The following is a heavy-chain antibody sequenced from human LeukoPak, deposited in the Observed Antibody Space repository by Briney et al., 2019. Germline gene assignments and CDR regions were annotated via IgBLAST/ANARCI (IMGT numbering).Heavy chain of an antibody. CDR2: ISSSSSYI. D-gene: IGHD4-11*01. CDR1: GFTFSSYS. Sequence: GGSLRLSCAASGFTFSSYSMNWVRQAPGKGLEWVSSISSSSSYIYYADSVKGRFTISRDNAKNSLYLQMNSLRAEDTAVYYCARTLYSNYEVYYYGMDVWGQGTTVTVSS. V-gene: IGHV3-21*01. J-gene: IGHJ6*02. CDR3: ARTLYSNYEVYYYGMDV.